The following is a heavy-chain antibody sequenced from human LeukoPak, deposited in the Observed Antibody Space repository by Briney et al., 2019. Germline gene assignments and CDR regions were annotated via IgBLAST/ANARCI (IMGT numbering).Heavy chain of an antibody. CDR2: IRYDGSNK. D-gene: IGHD3-10*01. J-gene: IGHJ4*02. CDR1: GFTFSSYG. V-gene: IGHV3-30*02. Sequence: PGGSLRLSCAASGFTFSSYGMHWVRQAPGKGLEWVAFIRYDGSNKYYADSVKGRFTISRDNSENMLYLQMNSLRAEDTAVYYCAKDGSYYGSGSYLDYWGQGTLVTVSS. CDR3: AKDGSYYGSGSYLDY.